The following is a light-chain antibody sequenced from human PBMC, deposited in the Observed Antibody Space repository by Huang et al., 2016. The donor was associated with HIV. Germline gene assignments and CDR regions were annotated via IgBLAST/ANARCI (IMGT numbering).Light chain of an antibody. CDR2: LGS. CDR1: RSLLQRKYNNY. V-gene: IGKV2-28*01. Sequence: LVGPASVSCRSCRSLLQRKYNNYVVWDLQKPWRSPKVLIFLGSNRAAGVPDRFSGSGSGTIFTLKISRLEAEDVGVYYCIQSLQTPFTFGPGTKVDIK. J-gene: IGKJ3*01. CDR3: IQSLQTPFT.